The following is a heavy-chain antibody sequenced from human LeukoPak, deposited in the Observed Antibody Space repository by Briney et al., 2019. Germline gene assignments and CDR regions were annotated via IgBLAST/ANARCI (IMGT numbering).Heavy chain of an antibody. Sequence: GGSLRLSCAASGFTFSSYGMHWVRQAPGKGLGWVAFIRYDGSNKYYADSVKGRFTISRDNSKNTLYLQMNSLRAEDTAVYYCAKDLGTYSYGGFYWGQGTLVTVSS. CDR1: GFTFSSYG. J-gene: IGHJ4*02. V-gene: IGHV3-30*02. D-gene: IGHD5-18*01. CDR3: AKDLGTYSYGGFY. CDR2: IRYDGSNK.